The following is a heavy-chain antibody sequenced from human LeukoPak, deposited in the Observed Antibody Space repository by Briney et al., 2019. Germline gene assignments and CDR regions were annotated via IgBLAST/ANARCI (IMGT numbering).Heavy chain of an antibody. D-gene: IGHD3-16*01. J-gene: IGHJ4*02. Sequence: GSLRLSCAASGFTFSSYGMHWVRQAPGKGLEWVAFIRYDGSNKYYADSVKGRFTISRDNSKNTLYLQMNSLRAEDTAVYYCATDGGSFDGSTRLDYWGQGALVTVSS. CDR3: ATDGGSFDGSTRLDY. CDR1: GFTFSSYG. V-gene: IGHV3-30*02. CDR2: IRYDGSNK.